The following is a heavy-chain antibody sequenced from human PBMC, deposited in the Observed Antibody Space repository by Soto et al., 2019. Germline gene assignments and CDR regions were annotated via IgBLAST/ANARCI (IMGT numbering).Heavy chain of an antibody. CDR2: ISYDGSNK. CDR1: GFTFSSYA. V-gene: IGHV3-30-3*01. J-gene: IGHJ5*02. Sequence: LRLSCAASGFTFSSYAMHWVRQAPGKGLEWVAVISYDGSNKYYADSVKGRFTISRDNSKNTLYLQMNSLRAEDTAVYYCARGGYSSSWHNWFDPWGQGTLVTVSS. D-gene: IGHD6-13*01. CDR3: ARGGYSSSWHNWFDP.